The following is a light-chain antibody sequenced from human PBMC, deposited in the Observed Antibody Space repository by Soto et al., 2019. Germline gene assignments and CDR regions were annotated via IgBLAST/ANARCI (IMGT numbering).Light chain of an antibody. J-gene: IGLJ1*01. CDR1: SSVVGGFEY. CDR3: GSITRSSTSV. V-gene: IGLV2-14*01. CDR2: DVT. Sequence: QSALSQPASVSGSPGPSITISCTGTSSVVGGFEYVSWYQHQPGKAPKLIIYDVTKRPSGVSNRFSGSKSGNTASLTISGIQAEDEGDYYCGSITRSSTSVFGTGTKVTVL.